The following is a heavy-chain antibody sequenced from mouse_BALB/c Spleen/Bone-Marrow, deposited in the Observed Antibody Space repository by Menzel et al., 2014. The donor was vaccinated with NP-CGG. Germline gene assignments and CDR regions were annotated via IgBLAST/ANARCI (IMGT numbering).Heavy chain of an antibody. J-gene: IGHJ4*01. CDR1: GFNIKNTY. Sequence: GGDLVKPGASVKFSCTASGFNIKNTYMYWVEQRPEQGLGWIGRIYPANGNTKYDPKFQGKATITADTSSNTAYLQLSSLTSEDTAVYYCALLLRYYAMDYWGQGTSVTVSS. CDR3: ALLLRYYAMDY. CDR2: IYPANGNT. V-gene: IGHV14-3*02. D-gene: IGHD1-1*01.